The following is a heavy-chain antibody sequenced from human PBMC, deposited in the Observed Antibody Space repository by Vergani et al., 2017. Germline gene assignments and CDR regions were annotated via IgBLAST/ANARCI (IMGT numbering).Heavy chain of an antibody. CDR1: GYTFTSYY. J-gene: IGHJ5*02. Sequence: QVQLVQSGAEVKKPGASVKVSCKASGYTFTSYYMHWVRQAPGQGLEWMGIINPSGGSTSYAQKFQGRVTMTRDTSTSTVYMDMSSLRSEDTAVYYCAREFRATMVRGVIESWGQGTLVTVSS. V-gene: IGHV1-46*01. CDR3: AREFRATMVRGVIES. CDR2: INPSGGST. D-gene: IGHD3-10*01.